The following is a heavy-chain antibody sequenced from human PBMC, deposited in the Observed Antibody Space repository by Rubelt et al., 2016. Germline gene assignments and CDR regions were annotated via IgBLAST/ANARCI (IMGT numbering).Heavy chain of an antibody. D-gene: IGHD2-2*01. V-gene: IGHV4-39*07. J-gene: IGHJ4*02. Sequence: QVQLQESGPGLVKPSETLSLTCSVSGGSLSGSSFYWAWIRQPPGKALEWIGNIYYTGSTYYNPSLRSRVTIPVDTAKHQFALRLTSVTAADTATYYCARDQGVAGAAMIGDYWGRGTLVTVSS. CDR2: IYYTGST. CDR1: GGSLSGSSFY. CDR3: ARDQGVAGAAMIGDY.